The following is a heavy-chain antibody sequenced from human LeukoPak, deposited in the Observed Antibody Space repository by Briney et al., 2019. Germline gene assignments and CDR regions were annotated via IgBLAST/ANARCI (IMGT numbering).Heavy chain of an antibody. V-gene: IGHV1-18*01. Sequence: GASVKVSCKSSGYIFTSFGITWVRQAPGQGLEWMGWISAYNGNTNYAQKFQGRVTMTTDTSTSTAYMELRSLRSDDTAVYYCARMYYGSTQGAFGIWGQGTTVTVSS. CDR3: ARMYYGSTQGAFGI. CDR2: ISAYNGNT. D-gene: IGHD3-10*01. J-gene: IGHJ3*02. CDR1: GYIFTSFG.